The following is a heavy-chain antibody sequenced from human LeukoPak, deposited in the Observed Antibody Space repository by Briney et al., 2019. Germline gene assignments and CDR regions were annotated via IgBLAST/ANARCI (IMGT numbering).Heavy chain of an antibody. D-gene: IGHD5-18*01. CDR2: ISWNSGSI. CDR1: GFTFDDYA. J-gene: IGHJ4*02. CDR3: AKGSGYSYGSHFDY. V-gene: IGHV3-9*01. Sequence: PGRSLRRSCAASGFTFDDYAMHWVRQAPGKGLEWVSGISWNSGSIGYADSVKGRFTISRDNAKNSLYLQMNSLRAEDTALYYCAKGSGYSYGSHFDYWGQGTLVTVSS.